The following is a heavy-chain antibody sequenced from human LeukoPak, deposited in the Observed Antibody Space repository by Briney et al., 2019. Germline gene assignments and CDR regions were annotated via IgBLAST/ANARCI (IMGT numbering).Heavy chain of an antibody. J-gene: IGHJ6*02. V-gene: IGHV4-59*01. Sequence: SETLSLTCTVSGGSISSYYWSWIRQPPGKGLEWIGYIYYSGSTNYNPSLKSRVTISVDTSKNQFSLKLSSVTAADTAVYYRARDPVEYDFWSGYYRRGMDVWGQGTTVTVSS. CDR1: GGSISSYY. CDR2: IYYSGST. CDR3: ARDPVEYDFWSGYYRRGMDV. D-gene: IGHD3-3*01.